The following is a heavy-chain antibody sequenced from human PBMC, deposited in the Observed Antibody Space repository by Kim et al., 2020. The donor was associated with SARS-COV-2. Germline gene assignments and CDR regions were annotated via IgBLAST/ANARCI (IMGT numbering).Heavy chain of an antibody. CDR1: GGSFSGYY. Sequence: SETLSLTCAVYGGSFSGYYWSWIRQPPGKGLEWIGEINHSGSTNYNPSLKSRVTISVDTSKNQFSLKLSSVTAADTAVYYCARFRNNYYGMDVWGQGATV. J-gene: IGHJ6*02. CDR2: INHSGST. CDR3: ARFRNNYYGMDV. V-gene: IGHV4-34*01.